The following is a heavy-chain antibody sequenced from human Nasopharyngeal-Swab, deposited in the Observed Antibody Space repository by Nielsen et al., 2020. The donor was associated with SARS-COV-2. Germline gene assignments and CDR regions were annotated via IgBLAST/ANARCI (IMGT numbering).Heavy chain of an antibody. J-gene: IGHJ4*02. CDR2: IAHDARNE. CDR3: ARDAPANYGAFD. D-gene: IGHD4-17*01. V-gene: IGHV3-30*03. CDR1: GFTFSSFG. Sequence: SLKLPCAGSGFTFSSFGMHWVRQAPGKGLEWVACIAHDARNEYYGDSVKGRFSISRDSSKNSLYLQIDSLQGEDTAVYYCARDAPANYGAFDWGQGALVTVSS.